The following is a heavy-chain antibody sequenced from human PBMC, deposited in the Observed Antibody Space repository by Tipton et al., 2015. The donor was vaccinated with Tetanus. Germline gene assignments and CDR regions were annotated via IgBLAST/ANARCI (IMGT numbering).Heavy chain of an antibody. CDR3: ARQTEGKFDY. V-gene: IGHV4-39*01. J-gene: IGHJ4*02. D-gene: IGHD3-10*01. Sequence: LRLSCTVSGGSITSSIDYWGWVRQPPGKGLEWIGSVYYSGSTYYNPSLKSRVTISVDTSKNQFSLKLSSVTAADTAVYYCARQTEGKFDYWGQGTLVTVSS. CDR2: VYYSGST. CDR1: GGSITSSIDY.